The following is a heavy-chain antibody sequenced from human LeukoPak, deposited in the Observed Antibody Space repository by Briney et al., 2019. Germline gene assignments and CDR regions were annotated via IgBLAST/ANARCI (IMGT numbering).Heavy chain of an antibody. Sequence: AASVKVSCKASGYTFTNYGISWVRQAPGQGLEWMGWISADNADTYYAQKVQGRVTTTTDTSTTTAYMELRSLTSDDTAVYYCARDYYGSGIPYGMDVWGQGTTVTVSS. V-gene: IGHV1-18*01. D-gene: IGHD3-10*01. CDR1: GYTFTNYG. CDR2: ISADNADT. CDR3: ARDYYGSGIPYGMDV. J-gene: IGHJ6*02.